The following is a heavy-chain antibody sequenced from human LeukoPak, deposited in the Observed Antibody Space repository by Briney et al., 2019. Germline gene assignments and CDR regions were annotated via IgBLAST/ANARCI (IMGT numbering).Heavy chain of an antibody. CDR3: AKDPGPRWRIAAARIDY. D-gene: IGHD6-13*01. Sequence: GGSLRLSCAASGFTFSSYGMSWVRQAPGKGLEWVSAISGSGGSTYYADSVKGRFTISRDNSKNTLYLQMNSLRAEDTAVYYCAKDPGPRWRIAAARIDYWGQGTLVTVSS. J-gene: IGHJ4*02. CDR1: GFTFSSYG. V-gene: IGHV3-23*01. CDR2: ISGSGGST.